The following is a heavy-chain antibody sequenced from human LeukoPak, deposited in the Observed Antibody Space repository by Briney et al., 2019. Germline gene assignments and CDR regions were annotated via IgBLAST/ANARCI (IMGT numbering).Heavy chain of an antibody. V-gene: IGHV4-39*01. CDR3: ARRAIVVVYFDY. CDR2: IYYSGST. Sequence: SETLSLTCTVSGGSISSSSYYWGWIRQPPGKGLEWIGSIYYSGSTYYNPSLKGRVTISVDTSKNQFSLKLSSVTAADTAVYYCARRAIVVVYFDYWGQGTLVTVSS. D-gene: IGHD3-22*01. CDR1: GGSISSSSYY. J-gene: IGHJ4*02.